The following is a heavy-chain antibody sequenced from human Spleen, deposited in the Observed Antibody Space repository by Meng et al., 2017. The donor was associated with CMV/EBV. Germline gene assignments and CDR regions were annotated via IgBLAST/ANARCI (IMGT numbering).Heavy chain of an antibody. CDR2: INGDGDDR. J-gene: IGHJ6*02. D-gene: IGHD5-18*01. CDR3: AKLDTAMVPYYNMDV. Sequence: GGSLRLSCAASGFTFSRYEMIWVRQAPGKGLEWLSYINGDGDDRKYADSVKGRFTISRDNAGNALYLQMNRLGAEDTAVYYCAKLDTAMVPYYNMDVWGQGTTVTVSS. CDR1: GFTFSRYE. V-gene: IGHV3-48*03.